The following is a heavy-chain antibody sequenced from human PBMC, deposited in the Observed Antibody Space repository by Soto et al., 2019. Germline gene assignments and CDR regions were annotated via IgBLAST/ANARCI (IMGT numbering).Heavy chain of an antibody. CDR3: ARQADYNILTGYFYYFDY. J-gene: IGHJ4*01. V-gene: IGHV5-51*01. D-gene: IGHD3-9*01. CDR2: IYPGDSDA. Sequence: PGESLKISCKSSGYSFTDYLIGWVRQMPGKGLEWMGIIYPGDSDARYSPSFQGQVTISVDTSINTAFLRWNSLTATDTAIYYCARQADYNILTGYFYYFDYWGQGSLVTISS. CDR1: GYSFTDYL.